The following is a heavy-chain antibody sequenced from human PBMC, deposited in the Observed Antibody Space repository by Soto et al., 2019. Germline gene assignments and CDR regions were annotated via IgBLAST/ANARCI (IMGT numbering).Heavy chain of an antibody. J-gene: IGHJ5*02. CDR3: AHSLIGYYYDSSGSNWFDP. V-gene: IGHV2-5*02. CDR1: GFSLSTSGVG. CDR2: IYWDDDK. D-gene: IGHD3-22*01. Sequence: SGPTLVNPTQTLTLTCTFSGFSLSTSGVGVGWIRQPPGKALEWLALIYWDDDKRYSPSLKSRLTITKDTSKNQVVLTMTNMDPVDTAAYYCAHSLIGYYYDSSGSNWFDPWGQGTLVTVSS.